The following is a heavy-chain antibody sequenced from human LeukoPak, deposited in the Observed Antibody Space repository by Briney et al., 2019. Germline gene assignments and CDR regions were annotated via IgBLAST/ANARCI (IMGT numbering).Heavy chain of an antibody. Sequence: GGSLRLSCAASGFTFSSYWMSWVRQAPGKGLERVANIKQDGSEKYYVDSVKGRFTISRDNAKNSLYLQMNSLRAEDTAVYYCAREYCSGGSCYYYYYYMDVWGKGTTVTVSS. CDR1: GFTFSSYW. D-gene: IGHD2-15*01. J-gene: IGHJ6*03. V-gene: IGHV3-7*01. CDR3: AREYCSGGSCYYYYYYMDV. CDR2: IKQDGSEK.